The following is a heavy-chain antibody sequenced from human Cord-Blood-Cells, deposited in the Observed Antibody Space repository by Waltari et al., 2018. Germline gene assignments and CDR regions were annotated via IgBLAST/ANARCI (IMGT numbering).Heavy chain of an antibody. Sequence: QVQLVESGGGVVQPGRSLRLSCAASGFTFSSYGMHGVRQAPGKGLEWVAVISYDGSNKYYADSVKGRFTISIDNSKNTLYLQMNSLRAEDTAVYYCAKDPSSSWIIQHWGQGTLVTVSS. CDR1: GFTFSSYG. CDR2: ISYDGSNK. CDR3: AKDPSSSWIIQH. V-gene: IGHV3-30*18. J-gene: IGHJ1*01. D-gene: IGHD6-13*01.